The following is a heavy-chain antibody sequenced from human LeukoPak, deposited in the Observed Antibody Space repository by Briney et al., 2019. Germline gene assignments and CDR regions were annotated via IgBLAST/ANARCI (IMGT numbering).Heavy chain of an antibody. V-gene: IGHV4-39*01. CDR2: IYYSGST. CDR1: GGSISSNKYY. D-gene: IGHD1-26*01. Sequence: SETLSLTCTVSGGSISSNKYYWGWIRQPPGKGLEWIGSIYYSGSTYYNPSLKGRVTISVDTSKNQFSLKLSSVTAADTAVYYCATPYSGGYHGLDIWGQGTMVTVSS. CDR3: ATPYSGGYHGLDI. J-gene: IGHJ3*02.